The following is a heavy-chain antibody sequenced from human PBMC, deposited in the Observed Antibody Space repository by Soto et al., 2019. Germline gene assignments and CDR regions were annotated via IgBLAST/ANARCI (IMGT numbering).Heavy chain of an antibody. D-gene: IGHD3-9*01. J-gene: IGHJ3*02. CDR1: GGTFSSYA. V-gene: IGHV1-69*13. CDR3: ARDLRRYFDRVLDAFDI. Sequence: SVKVSCKASGGTFSSYAISWVRQAPGQGLEWMGGIIPIFGTANYAQKFQGRVTITADESTSTAYMELSSLRSEDTAVYYCARDLRRYFDRVLDAFDIWGQGTMVTVS. CDR2: IIPIFGTA.